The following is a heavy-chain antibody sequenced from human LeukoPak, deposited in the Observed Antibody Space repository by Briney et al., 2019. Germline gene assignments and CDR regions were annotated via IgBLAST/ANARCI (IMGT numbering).Heavy chain of an antibody. D-gene: IGHD3-22*01. V-gene: IGHV3-7*01. CDR2: IKQDGSEK. Sequence: GGSLRLSCAASGFTFSSYSMNWVRQAPGKGLEWVANIKQDGSEKYYVGSVKGRFTISRDDAKNSLYLQMNSLRAEDTAVYYCARDLYDSSGYYRNDAFDIWGQGTMVTVSS. J-gene: IGHJ3*02. CDR3: ARDLYDSSGYYRNDAFDI. CDR1: GFTFSSYS.